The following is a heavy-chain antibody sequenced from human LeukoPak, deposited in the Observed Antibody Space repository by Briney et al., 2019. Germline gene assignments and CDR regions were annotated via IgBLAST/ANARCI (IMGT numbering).Heavy chain of an antibody. Sequence: SETLSLTCTVSGGSISSGSYYWGWIRQPPGKGLEWIGEINHSGSTNYNPSLKSRVTISVDTSKNQFSLKLSSVTAADTAVYYCARSLPITMIVVVMPRRRAFDIWGQGTMVTVSS. CDR1: GGSISSGSYY. D-gene: IGHD3-22*01. CDR2: INHSGST. J-gene: IGHJ3*02. CDR3: ARSLPITMIVVVMPRRRAFDI. V-gene: IGHV4-39*07.